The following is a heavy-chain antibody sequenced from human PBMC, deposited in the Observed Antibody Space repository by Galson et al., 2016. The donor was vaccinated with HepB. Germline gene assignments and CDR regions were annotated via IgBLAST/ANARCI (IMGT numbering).Heavy chain of an antibody. CDR2: IYSGGDT. J-gene: IGHJ1*01. V-gene: IGHV3-66*01. Sequence: SLRLSCAVSGFTVSSHYMSWVRQAPGKGLEWVSVIYSGGDTYYTDSVKGRFTTSRDSSKNTVYLQMNSLRVDDTAVYYCARDTWTWTGGQGTLVTVSS. CDR3: ARDTWTWT. CDR1: GFTVSSHY. D-gene: IGHD3/OR15-3a*01.